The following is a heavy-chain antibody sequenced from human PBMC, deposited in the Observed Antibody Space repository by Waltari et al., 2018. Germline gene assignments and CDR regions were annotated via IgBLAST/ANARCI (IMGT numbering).Heavy chain of an antibody. CDR3: ASGGWGFYLGY. V-gene: IGHV3-49*04. Sequence: EVQVVESGGGLVQPGRSLRLSCTGSGFNFGQYAMTWVRQAPGQGLEWVGFIRHKGYGGTAEYAASVKGRFTIARDNAKNSLSLQINSLRAEDTAVYYCASGGWGFYLGYWGPGALVTVSS. CDR1: GFNFGQYA. J-gene: IGHJ4*02. CDR2: IRHKGYGGTA. D-gene: IGHD3-16*01.